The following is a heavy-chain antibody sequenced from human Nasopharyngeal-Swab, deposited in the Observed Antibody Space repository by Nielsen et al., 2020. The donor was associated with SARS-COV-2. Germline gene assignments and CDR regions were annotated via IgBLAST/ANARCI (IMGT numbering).Heavy chain of an antibody. D-gene: IGHD1-26*01. CDR1: GYLFTNYW. CDR3: ARSVVGAPYNFDY. Sequence: GESLKISCTGSGYLFTNYWIGWVRQIPGKGLEWMGIIYPGDSDTRYGPSFQGQVTISADKSISTAYLHWSSLKASDTAMYYCARSVVGAPYNFDYWGQGTLVTVSS. V-gene: IGHV5-51*01. CDR2: IYPGDSDT. J-gene: IGHJ4*02.